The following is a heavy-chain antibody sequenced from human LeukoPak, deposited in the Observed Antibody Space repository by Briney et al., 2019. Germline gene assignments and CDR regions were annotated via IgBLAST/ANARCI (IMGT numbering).Heavy chain of an antibody. CDR1: GYTFTGYY. J-gene: IGHJ4*02. CDR2: SNPNSGGT. V-gene: IGHV1-2*02. CDR3: AREVAAAGTGHHFDY. Sequence: GASVKVSCKASGYTFTGYYMHWVRQAPGQGLEWMGWSNPNSGGTNYAQKFQGRVTMTRDTSISTAYMELSRLRSDDTAVYYCAREVAAAGTGHHFDYWGQGTLVTVSS. D-gene: IGHD6-13*01.